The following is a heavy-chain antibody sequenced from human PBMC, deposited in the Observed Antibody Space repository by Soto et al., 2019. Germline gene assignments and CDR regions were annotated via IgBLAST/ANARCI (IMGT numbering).Heavy chain of an antibody. J-gene: IGHJ3*02. V-gene: IGHV3-33*01. CDR1: GFTFSTYG. D-gene: IGHD2-15*01. CDR3: APHVSCSGGSCQYDAFAI. CDR2: IWYDGTNK. Sequence: PGGSLRLSCAASGFTFSTYGMHWVRQVPGKGLEWVAVIWYDGTNKYYADSVRGRFTISRDNSKNTLYVQMNSLRAEDTAVFYCAPHVSCSGGSCQYDAFAIRGQGTMVTVSS.